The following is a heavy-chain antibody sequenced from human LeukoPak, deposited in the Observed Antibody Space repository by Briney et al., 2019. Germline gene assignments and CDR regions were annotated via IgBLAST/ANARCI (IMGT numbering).Heavy chain of an antibody. D-gene: IGHD5-12*01. CDR3: ARGSYTGFDLYFDS. J-gene: IGHJ4*02. CDR1: GFRFSSQE. V-gene: IGHV3-48*03. Sequence: GGSLRLSCAASGFRFSSQEMAWVRQAPGKGLEWVSYMSKDGRTIYYADSVKGRFTISRDNTRNSLFLQLNSLRIDDTGFYYCARGSYTGFDLYFDSWGQGTLVTISS. CDR2: MSKDGRTI.